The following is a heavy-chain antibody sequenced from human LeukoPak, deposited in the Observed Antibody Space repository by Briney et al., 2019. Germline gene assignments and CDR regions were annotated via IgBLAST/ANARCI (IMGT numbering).Heavy chain of an antibody. V-gene: IGHV1-46*01. J-gene: IGHJ4*02. CDR1: GYTFTSYY. Sequence: ASVKVSCKASGYTFTSYYIHWVRQAPGQGLEWMGIINPRGGSTSYAQKFQGRVTMTRDTSTSTVYMELSSLRSEDTAVYYCARDLGALQDDDYWGQGTLVTVSS. CDR3: ARDLGALQDDDY. D-gene: IGHD5-24*01. CDR2: INPRGGST.